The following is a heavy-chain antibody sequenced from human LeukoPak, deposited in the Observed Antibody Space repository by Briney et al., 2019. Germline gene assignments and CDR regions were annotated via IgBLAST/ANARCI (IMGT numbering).Heavy chain of an antibody. CDR3: ARDRYCSSTSCYSGPLAN. D-gene: IGHD2-2*01. CDR2: MNPNSGNT. V-gene: IGHV1-8*01. J-gene: IGHJ4*02. CDR1: GYTFTSYD. Sequence: ASVKVSCKASGYTFTSYDINWVRQAAGQGLEWMGWMNPNSGNTGYAQKFQGRVTMTRNTSISTAYMELRSLRSDDTAVYYCARDRYCSSTSCYSGPLANWGQGTLVTVPS.